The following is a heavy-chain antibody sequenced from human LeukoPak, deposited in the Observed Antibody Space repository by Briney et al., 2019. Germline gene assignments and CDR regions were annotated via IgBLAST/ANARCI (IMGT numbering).Heavy chain of an antibody. CDR1: GYTFTGYY. V-gene: IGHV1-2*02. D-gene: IGHD3-22*01. CDR3: AKAGTDYDNSSYYDDAFDI. Sequence: GASVKVSCKASGYTFTGYYMHWVRQAPGQGLEWMGWINPNSGGTNYAQKFQGRVTMTRDTSISTAYMELSSLRSEDTAVYYCAKAGTDYDNSSYYDDAFDIWGQGTMVTVSS. J-gene: IGHJ3*02. CDR2: INPNSGGT.